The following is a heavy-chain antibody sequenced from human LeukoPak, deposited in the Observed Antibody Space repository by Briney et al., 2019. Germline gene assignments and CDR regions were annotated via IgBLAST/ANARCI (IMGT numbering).Heavy chain of an antibody. CDR3: TCDYGGNSDY. D-gene: IGHD4-23*01. Sequence: SETLSLTCTVSGGSISSYYWSWIRQPPGKGLEWIGYIYYSGSTNYNPSLKSRVTISADTSKNQFSLKLSSVTAADTAVYYCTCDYGGNSDYWGQGTLVTVSS. CDR1: GGSISSYY. J-gene: IGHJ4*02. CDR2: IYYSGST. V-gene: IGHV4-59*01.